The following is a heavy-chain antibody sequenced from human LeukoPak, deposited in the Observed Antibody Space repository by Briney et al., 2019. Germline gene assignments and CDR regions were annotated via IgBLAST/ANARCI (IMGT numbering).Heavy chain of an antibody. CDR1: GGSIGKYH. V-gene: IGHV4-59*01. J-gene: IGHJ4*02. CDR3: ARGSAPGTGPPSLDS. CDR2: VYYTGNL. Sequence: PSETLSLTCSVSGGSIGKYHWTWIWQPPGKRLEWIGYVYYTGNLNYNPSLERRVSLSIDTSKNQFSLSLSSVTAADTAVYYCARGSAPGTGPPSLDSWGQGTLVTVSS. D-gene: IGHD6-13*01.